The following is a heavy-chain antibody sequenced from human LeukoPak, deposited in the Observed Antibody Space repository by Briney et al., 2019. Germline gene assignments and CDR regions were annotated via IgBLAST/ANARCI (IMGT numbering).Heavy chain of an antibody. D-gene: IGHD3-22*01. Sequence: GGSLRLSCAASGFTFSSYWMHWVRQAPGRGLVWVSRINSDGSSTSYADSVKGRFTISRDNAKNTLYLQMNSLRAEDTAVYYCARAADSSGYYDYWGQGTLVTVSS. CDR2: INSDGSST. V-gene: IGHV3-74*01. CDR3: ARAADSSGYYDY. J-gene: IGHJ4*02. CDR1: GFTFSSYW.